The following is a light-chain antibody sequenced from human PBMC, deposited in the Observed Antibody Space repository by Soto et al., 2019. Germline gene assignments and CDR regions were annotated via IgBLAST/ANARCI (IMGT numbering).Light chain of an antibody. Sequence: DIQMTQSPSTLSGSVGDRVTITCRASQTISSWLAWYQQKPGKAPKLLIYMASTLKSGVPSRFSGSGSGTEFTLTISSLQPDDFATYYCQQYNYYSRTFGQGTKV. CDR2: MAS. CDR3: QQYNYYSRT. J-gene: IGKJ1*01. CDR1: QTISSW. V-gene: IGKV1-5*03.